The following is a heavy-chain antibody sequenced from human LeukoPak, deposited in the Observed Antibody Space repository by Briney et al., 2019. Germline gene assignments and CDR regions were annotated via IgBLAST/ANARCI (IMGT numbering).Heavy chain of an antibody. Sequence: SETLSLTCTVSGGSISSYYWSWIRQPPGKGLEWIGEINHSGSTNYNPSLKSRVTISVDTSKNQFSLKLNSVTAADTAVYYCARANSGWSINFDYWDQGTLVTVSS. CDR1: GGSISSYY. CDR2: INHSGST. V-gene: IGHV4-34*01. D-gene: IGHD6-19*01. CDR3: ARANSGWSINFDY. J-gene: IGHJ4*02.